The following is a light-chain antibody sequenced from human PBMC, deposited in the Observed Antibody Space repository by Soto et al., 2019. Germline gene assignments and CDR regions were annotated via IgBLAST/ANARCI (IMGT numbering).Light chain of an antibody. Sequence: HSALTQPASVSGSPGQSITISCTGTSDDVADFDYVSWYQHYPGRAPKLIIYEVSYRPSGVSPRFSGSKSVNSASLTISGLQPEDEADYYCSSYTTRSTYVFGTGTKLTVL. V-gene: IGLV2-14*01. CDR3: SSYTTRSTYV. J-gene: IGLJ1*01. CDR2: EVS. CDR1: SDDVADFDY.